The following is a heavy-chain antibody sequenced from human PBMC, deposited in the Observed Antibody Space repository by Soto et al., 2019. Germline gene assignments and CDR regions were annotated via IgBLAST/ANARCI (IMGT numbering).Heavy chain of an antibody. CDR3: ATMIGSSWFSEGVDV. D-gene: IGHD3-22*01. CDR2: ITHSGTT. J-gene: IGHJ6*02. CDR1: GGSIRNYY. V-gene: IGHV4-59*01. Sequence: QVKLQESGPGLVKPSETLSLTCSVSGGSIRNYYWNWIRQAPGKGLEWIAYITHSGTTKYNPSLRSRVTLSVDTSKSQFSLKLNSVAAADTAVYYCATMIGSSWFSEGVDVWGQGTTVTVSS.